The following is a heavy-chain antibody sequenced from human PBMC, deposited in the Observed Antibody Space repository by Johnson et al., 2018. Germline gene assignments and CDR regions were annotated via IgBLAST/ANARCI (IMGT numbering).Heavy chain of an antibody. J-gene: IGHJ6*03. CDR2: ISWNSGSI. Sequence: VQLVQSGGGLVQPGRSLRLSCAASGFTFDDYAMHWVRQGTGKGLEWVSGISWNSGSIGYADSVKGRFTISRDNAKNSLYLQMNSMRAEDTALYYCAKEGWFGGNYYYYMDVWGKGTTVTVSS. D-gene: IGHD3-10*01. V-gene: IGHV3-9*01. CDR1: GFTFDDYA. CDR3: AKEGWFGGNYYYYMDV.